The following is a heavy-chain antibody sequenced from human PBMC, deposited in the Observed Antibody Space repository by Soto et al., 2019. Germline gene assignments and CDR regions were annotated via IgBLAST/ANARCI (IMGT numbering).Heavy chain of an antibody. CDR1: GFTFSSYN. D-gene: IGHD4-4*01. CDR3: ARSFTDRALNYYYYHMDV. Sequence: GGSLRLSCAASGFTFSSYNMNWVRQAPGKGLEWVSYISSSRSTIYYADSVKGRFTISRDNTKNSLHLQMNSLRADDTAVYYCARSFTDRALNYYYYHMDVWGRGTTVTVSS. CDR2: ISSSRSTI. J-gene: IGHJ6*03. V-gene: IGHV3-48*01.